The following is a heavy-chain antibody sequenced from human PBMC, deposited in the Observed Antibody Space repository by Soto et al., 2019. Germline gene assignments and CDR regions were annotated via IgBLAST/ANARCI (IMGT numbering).Heavy chain of an antibody. J-gene: IGHJ6*02. D-gene: IGHD6-13*01. CDR2: INPNSGGT. Sequence: QVQLVQSGAEVKKPGASVKVSCKASGYTFTGYYMHWVRQAPGQGLEWMGWINPNSGGTNYAQKFQGRVTITRDTSISTAYMELSRLRSDDTAVYYCARDLCSSWSVCGMDVWGQGTTVTVSS. CDR1: GYTFTGYY. V-gene: IGHV1-2*02. CDR3: ARDLCSSWSVCGMDV.